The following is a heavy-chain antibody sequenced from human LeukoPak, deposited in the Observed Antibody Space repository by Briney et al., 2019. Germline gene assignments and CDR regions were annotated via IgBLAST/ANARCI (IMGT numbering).Heavy chain of an antibody. CDR2: INPNSGVT. D-gene: IGHD5-12*01. CDR3: AKDRYGDYEAPFHYYMDA. V-gene: IGHV1-2*02. CDR1: GYTFSGFY. J-gene: IGHJ6*03. Sequence: ASVKVSCKASGYTFSGFYIHWVRQAPGRGLEWMGWINPNSGVTNYAQKLQGRVTITRDTSIDTAYMQLSRLRSDDTAVYYCAKDRYGDYEAPFHYYMDAWGRGTTVTVSS.